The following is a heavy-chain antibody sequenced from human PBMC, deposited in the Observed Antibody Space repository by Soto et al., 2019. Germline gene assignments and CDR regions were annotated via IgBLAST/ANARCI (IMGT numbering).Heavy chain of an antibody. CDR3: ARLQIYDSRAAPTPIFHP. CDR2: MYYNGNT. Sequence: QLQESGPGLVKPSETLSLTCTVSGGSFTSTNYFWGWIRQPPGKGLEWIGYMYYNGNTFYSPYLKSRVTMSVDTSMIQFSLDLSSVTAADTAMYYCARLQIYDSRAAPTPIFHPWGLGAMVTVSS. V-gene: IGHV4-39*01. D-gene: IGHD3-22*01. CDR1: GGSFTSTNYF. J-gene: IGHJ1*01.